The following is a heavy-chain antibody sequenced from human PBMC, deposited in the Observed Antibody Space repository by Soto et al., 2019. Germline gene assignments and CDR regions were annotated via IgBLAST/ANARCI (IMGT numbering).Heavy chain of an antibody. V-gene: IGHV1-69*01. CDR1: GGTFGSYA. Sequence: QVQLVQSGAEVKKPGSSVKVSCKASGGTFGSYAITWVRRAPGQGLEWLGGIIPILNSPAYAQKFKARVVITADEITNTAYMEMNSLRFDDTAVYYCAREAPYCTSATCTKFYEMEVWGQGTTVTVAS. CDR3: AREAPYCTSATCTKFYEMEV. D-gene: IGHD2-2*01. J-gene: IGHJ6*02. CDR2: IIPILNSP.